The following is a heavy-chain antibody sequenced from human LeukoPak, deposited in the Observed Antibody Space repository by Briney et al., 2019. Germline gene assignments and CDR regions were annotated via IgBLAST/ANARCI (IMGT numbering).Heavy chain of an antibody. Sequence: GESLKISCKGSGYSFTNYWIAWVRQMPGKGLEWMGIIYPGDSDTRYSPSFQGQVTISADRSISTAYLQWGSLKASDTAMYYCARNPLEYSSSWYRDYWGQGTLVTVSS. CDR1: GYSFTNYW. CDR3: ARNPLEYSSSWYRDY. V-gene: IGHV5-51*01. CDR2: IYPGDSDT. D-gene: IGHD6-13*01. J-gene: IGHJ4*02.